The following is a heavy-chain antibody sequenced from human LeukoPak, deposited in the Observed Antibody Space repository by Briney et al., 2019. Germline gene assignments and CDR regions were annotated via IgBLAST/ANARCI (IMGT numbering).Heavy chain of an antibody. J-gene: IGHJ4*02. V-gene: IGHV4-59*01. Sequence: SETLSLTCSVSGGSISAYYWSWIRQSPGKGLEWIGYIYYGGTTNYNPSLKSRVTISVDTSKNQFSLRLSSVTAADTALYYCARGGGDFWNGYFGFCDSWGQGTLATVSS. D-gene: IGHD3-3*01. CDR2: IYYGGTT. CDR1: GGSISAYY. CDR3: ARGGGDFWNGYFGFCDS.